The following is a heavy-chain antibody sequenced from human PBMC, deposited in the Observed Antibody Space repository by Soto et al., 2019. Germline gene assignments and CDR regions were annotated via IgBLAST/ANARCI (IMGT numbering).Heavy chain of an antibody. J-gene: IGHJ4*02. CDR2: FDPEDGET. Sequence: ASVKVSCKVSGYTLTELSMHWVRQAPGKGLEWMGGFDPEDGETIYAQNFQGRVTMTEDTYTDTAYMELSSLRYEDTAVYYCATDRPSYYDSSGYPYWGQGTLVTVS. CDR1: GYTLTELS. CDR3: ATDRPSYYDSSGYPY. D-gene: IGHD3-22*01. V-gene: IGHV1-24*01.